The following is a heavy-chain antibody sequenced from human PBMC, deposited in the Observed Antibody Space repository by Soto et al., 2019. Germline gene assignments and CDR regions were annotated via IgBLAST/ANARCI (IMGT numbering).Heavy chain of an antibody. Sequence: QVQLVESGGGVVQPGRSLRLSCAASGFTFSSYGMHWVRQAPGKGLEWVAVIWYDGSNKYYADSVKGRFTISRDNSKNTLYLQMNSLRAEDTAVYYCARETGGLLGNGAFDIWGQGTMVTVSS. V-gene: IGHV3-33*01. CDR1: GFTFSSYG. J-gene: IGHJ3*02. D-gene: IGHD3-10*01. CDR2: IWYDGSNK. CDR3: ARETGGLLGNGAFDI.